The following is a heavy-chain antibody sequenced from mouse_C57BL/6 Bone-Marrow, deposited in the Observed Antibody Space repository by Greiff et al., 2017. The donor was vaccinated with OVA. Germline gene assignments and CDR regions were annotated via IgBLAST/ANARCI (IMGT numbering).Heavy chain of an antibody. Sequence: EVQLQQSGPELVKPGASVKISCKASGYTFTDYYMNWVKQSHGKSLEWIGDINPNNGGTSYNQKFKGKATLTVDKSSSTAYMELRSLTSEDSAVYYCAREEELLWYYWGQGTTLTVSS. CDR1: GYTFTDYY. V-gene: IGHV1-26*01. J-gene: IGHJ2*01. CDR2: INPNNGGT. D-gene: IGHD2-1*01. CDR3: AREEELLWYY.